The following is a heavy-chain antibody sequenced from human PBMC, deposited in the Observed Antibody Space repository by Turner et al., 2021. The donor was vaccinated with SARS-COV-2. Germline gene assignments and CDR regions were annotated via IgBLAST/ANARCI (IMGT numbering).Heavy chain of an antibody. Sequence: EVQLVESGGGLVQPGGSLRPSCAASGFTFSISGMHWVRQAPGKGLVWVSRINSDGSRTSYADSVKGRFTISRDNAKNTLYLQMNSLRAEDTAVYYCAKITGTTTGDYWGQGTLVTVSS. CDR2: INSDGSRT. CDR1: GFTFSISG. V-gene: IGHV3-74*01. D-gene: IGHD1-7*01. CDR3: AKITGTTTGDY. J-gene: IGHJ4*02.